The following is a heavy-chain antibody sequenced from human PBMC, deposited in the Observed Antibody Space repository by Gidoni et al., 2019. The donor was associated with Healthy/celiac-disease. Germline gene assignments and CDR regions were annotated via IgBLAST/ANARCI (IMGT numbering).Heavy chain of an antibody. Sequence: QVQLVESGGGVVQPGGSLRLSCAASGFTFSSYGMHWVRQAPGKGLEWVAFIRYDGSNKYYADSVKGRFTISRDNSKNTLYLQMNSLRAEDTAVYYCAKGGVRSAFDIWDQGTMVTVSS. CDR2: IRYDGSNK. D-gene: IGHD2-21*01. CDR1: GFTFSSYG. J-gene: IGHJ3*02. CDR3: AKGGVRSAFDI. V-gene: IGHV3-30*02.